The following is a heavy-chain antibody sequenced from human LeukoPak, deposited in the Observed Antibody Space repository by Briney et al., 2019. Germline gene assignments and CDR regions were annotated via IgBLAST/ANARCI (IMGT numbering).Heavy chain of an antibody. CDR3: ARVAVFGFRPLDI. J-gene: IGHJ3*02. V-gene: IGHV4-30-4*08. D-gene: IGHD2-8*02. CDR1: GGSISSGDYY. CDR2: IYDSGST. Sequence: PSQTLSLTCTVSGGSISSGDYYWSWIRQPPGRGLEWIGYIYDSGSTYYHPSLKSRVTISVDPSKNQFSLRLSSVPAADTAVYYCARVAVFGFRPLDIWGQGTMVTVSS.